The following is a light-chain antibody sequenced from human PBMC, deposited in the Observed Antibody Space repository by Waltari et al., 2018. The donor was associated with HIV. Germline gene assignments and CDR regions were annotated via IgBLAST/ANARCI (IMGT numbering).Light chain of an antibody. CDR3: QQYNNWLYT. CDR1: PSVSSN. V-gene: IGKV3-15*01. J-gene: IGKJ2*01. Sequence: IVLTPSPAPRSLSPGERATLSCRASPSVSSNLAWYQQKPGQAPRLLIYGASTRATGIPAMFSGSGSGTEFTLTISSLQSEDFAVYYCQQYNNWLYTFGQGTKLEIK. CDR2: GAS.